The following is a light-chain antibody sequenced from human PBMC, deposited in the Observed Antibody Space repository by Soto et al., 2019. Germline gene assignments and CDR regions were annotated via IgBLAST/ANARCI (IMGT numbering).Light chain of an antibody. CDR2: EVS. CDR1: SSDVGGYNY. J-gene: IGLJ2*01. Sequence: QSALTQPASVSGSPGQSITISCTGTSSDVGGYNYVSWYQQHPGKAPKLMIYEVSYRPSGVSNRFSGSKSGNTASLTISGLRAEDEADYYCSSYAVSTPLVIFGGGTKLTVL. CDR3: SSYAVSTPLVI. V-gene: IGLV2-14*01.